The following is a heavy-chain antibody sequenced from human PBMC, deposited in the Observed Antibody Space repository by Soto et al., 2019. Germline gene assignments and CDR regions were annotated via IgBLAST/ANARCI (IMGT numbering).Heavy chain of an antibody. CDR2: IKPNSGGT. V-gene: IGHV1-2*04. Sequence: ASVNVSFKASGYTFTGYYMHWVRQAPGQWLELMGWIKPNSGGTNYAHKFQGWVTMTRDTSISTAYMELSRLRSDDTAVYYCARNMKVTIFVLVIHYFEYWGQGTLDNVSS. CDR3: ARNMKVTIFVLVIHYFEY. J-gene: IGHJ4*02. D-gene: IGHD3-3*01. CDR1: GYTFTGYY.